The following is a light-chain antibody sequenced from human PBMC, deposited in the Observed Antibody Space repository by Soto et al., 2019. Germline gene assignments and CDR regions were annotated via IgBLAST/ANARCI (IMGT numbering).Light chain of an antibody. V-gene: IGKV3-15*01. CDR3: QQYNNWPPYT. J-gene: IGKJ2*01. CDR2: GAS. CDR1: QGVSGN. Sequence: EIVMTQSPATLSVSPGERATLSCRASQGVSGNLAWYQQKPGQAPRLLIYGASTRATGIPARFSGSGSGTEFTLTISSLQSEDFGVYYCQQYNNWPPYTFCQGTKLEIK.